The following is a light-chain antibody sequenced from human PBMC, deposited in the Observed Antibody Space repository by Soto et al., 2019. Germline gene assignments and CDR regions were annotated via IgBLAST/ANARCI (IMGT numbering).Light chain of an antibody. V-gene: IGKV1-17*01. J-gene: IGKJ1*01. CDR2: AAS. Sequence: DIQMTQSPSSLSASVGDRVTITCRASQGIRKDLGWYQQKPGKAPKLLIYAASSLHSGVPSRFSGSGSGTEFTLTISILQPEDFATYYCLQHNNYPWTFGQGTKVEIK. CDR3: LQHNNYPWT. CDR1: QGIRKD.